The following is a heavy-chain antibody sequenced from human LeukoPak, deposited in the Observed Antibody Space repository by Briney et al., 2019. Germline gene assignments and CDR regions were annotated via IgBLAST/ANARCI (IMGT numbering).Heavy chain of an antibody. V-gene: IGHV3-33*01. D-gene: IGHD1-1*01. J-gene: IGHJ4*02. Sequence: GGSLRLSCAASGFTFRSHGMHWVRQAPGKGLEWVAVIWYDASNLYYADSVKGRFTISGDNSRNTLFLQMNSLRVEDTAVYYCAVWNDERRLDYWGQGTLVTVSS. CDR3: AVWNDERRLDY. CDR2: IWYDASNL. CDR1: GFTFRSHG.